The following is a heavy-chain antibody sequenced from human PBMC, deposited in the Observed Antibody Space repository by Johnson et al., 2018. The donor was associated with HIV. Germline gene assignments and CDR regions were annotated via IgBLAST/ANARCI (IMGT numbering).Heavy chain of an antibody. D-gene: IGHD2-2*01. V-gene: IGHV3-30-3*01. J-gene: IGHJ3*02. Sequence: VQLVESGGGVVQPGRSLRLSCAASGFTFSSYAMHWVRQAPGKGLEWVAVISYDGSNKYYADSVKGRFTISRDNSKNTLYLQMNSLRAEDTDVYYCARLYCSSTSCYEGGGDAFDIWGQGTMVTVSS. CDR3: ARLYCSSTSCYEGGGDAFDI. CDR2: ISYDGSNK. CDR1: GFTFSSYA.